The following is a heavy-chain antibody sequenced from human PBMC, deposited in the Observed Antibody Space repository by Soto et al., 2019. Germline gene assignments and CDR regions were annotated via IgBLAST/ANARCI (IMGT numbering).Heavy chain of an antibody. CDR3: TRAEEMATIRFEH. J-gene: IGHJ4*02. CDR2: INPTGGPT. CDR1: GYTFAFYF. V-gene: IGHV1-46*01. Sequence: ASVKVSCKASGYTFAFYFIHWVRQAPGHGLEWMGTINPTGGPTSYAQKFQGRVTMTRDTSTNTVYMELTSLTYDDTAVYYCTRAEEMATIRFEHWGQGTLVTVSS.